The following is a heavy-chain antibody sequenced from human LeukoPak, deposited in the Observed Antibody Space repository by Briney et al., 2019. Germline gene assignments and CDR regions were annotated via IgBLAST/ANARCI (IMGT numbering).Heavy chain of an antibody. D-gene: IGHD2-8*01. V-gene: IGHV4-30-2*01. Sequence: SETLSLTCTVSGGSISGTSYSWSWIRQPPGKGLEWIGYIYHSGSTYYNPSLKSRVTISVDRSKNQFSLKLSSVTAADTAVYYCATGTSKVYDAFDIWGQGTMVTVSS. CDR2: IYHSGST. CDR1: GGSISGTSYS. J-gene: IGHJ3*02. CDR3: ATGTSKVYDAFDI.